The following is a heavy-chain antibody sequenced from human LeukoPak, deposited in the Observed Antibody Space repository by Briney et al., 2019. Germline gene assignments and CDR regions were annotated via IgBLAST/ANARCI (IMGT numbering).Heavy chain of an antibody. D-gene: IGHD5-12*01. CDR1: GFTFSSYS. V-gene: IGHV3-21*01. J-gene: IGHJ2*01. Sequence: GGSLRLSCAASGFTFSSYSMNWVRQAPGKGLEWVSSISSSSSYIYYADSVKGRFTISRDNAKNSLYLQMNSLRAEDTAVYYCAKYGHSGYDGPGYFDLWGRGTLVTVSS. CDR2: ISSSSSYI. CDR3: AKYGHSGYDGPGYFDL.